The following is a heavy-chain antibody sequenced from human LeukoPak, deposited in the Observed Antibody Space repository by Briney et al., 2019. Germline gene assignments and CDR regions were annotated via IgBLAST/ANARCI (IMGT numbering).Heavy chain of an antibody. V-gene: IGHV3-30*02. Sequence: GGSLRLSCTASEFTFDGYDMHWVRQAPGKGLEWVAFIHSDGSLKYYADSVEGRFTISRDSSKNTLFLQMNSLRPEDTAVYFCAKELNPQRPFDSWGQGTLVAVSS. CDR3: AKELNPQRPFDS. CDR1: EFTFDGYD. J-gene: IGHJ4*02. CDR2: IHSDGSLK. D-gene: IGHD3-16*01.